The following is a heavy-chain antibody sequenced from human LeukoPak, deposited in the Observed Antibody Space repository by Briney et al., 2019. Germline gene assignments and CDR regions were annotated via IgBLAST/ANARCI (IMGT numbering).Heavy chain of an antibody. V-gene: IGHV3-NL1*01. CDR3: AKDGIRFGELSYFDY. D-gene: IGHD3-10*01. Sequence: GGSLRLSCAASGFTFSSYGMHWVRQAPGKGLEWVSGINWNGGSTGYADSVKGRFTISRDNSKNTLYLQMNSLRAEDTAVYYCAKDGIRFGELSYFDYWGQGTLVTVSS. J-gene: IGHJ4*02. CDR1: GFTFSSYG. CDR2: INWNGGST.